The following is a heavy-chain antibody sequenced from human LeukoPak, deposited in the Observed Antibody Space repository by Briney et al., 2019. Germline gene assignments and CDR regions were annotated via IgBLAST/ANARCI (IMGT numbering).Heavy chain of an antibody. J-gene: IGHJ4*02. Sequence: GGSLRLSCAVSGITLSNYAMGWVRQAPGRGLDWVSYISHNGGRTYYADSVKGRFTIDRDNSKNTLYLQINSLRDEDTAVYYCAKDRIGGGYSAYEPFDNWGQGTLVTVSS. D-gene: IGHD5-12*01. V-gene: IGHV3-23*01. CDR2: ISHNGGRT. CDR3: AKDRIGGGYSAYEPFDN. CDR1: GITLSNYA.